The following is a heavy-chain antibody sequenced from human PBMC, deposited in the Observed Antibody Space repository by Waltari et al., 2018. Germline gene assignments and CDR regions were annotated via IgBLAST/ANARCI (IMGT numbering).Heavy chain of an antibody. J-gene: IGHJ3*02. CDR2: IIPSFGTA. CDR1: GGTFSSYA. V-gene: IGHV1-69*05. D-gene: IGHD2-15*01. Sequence: QVQLVQSGAEVKKPGSSVKVSCKASGGTFSSYAISWVRQAPGQGLEWMGGIIPSFGTANYAQKCQGGVTITTDESTSTTYMELSSLRSEDTAVYYCARPPLRGGAFDIWGQGTMVTVSS. CDR3: ARPPLRGGAFDI.